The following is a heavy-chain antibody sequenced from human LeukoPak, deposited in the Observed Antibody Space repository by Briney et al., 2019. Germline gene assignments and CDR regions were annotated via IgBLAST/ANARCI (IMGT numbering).Heavy chain of an antibody. CDR2: ISSSSSTI. CDR3: ARDSGGYYYDSSGPGTFDI. Sequence: GGSLRLSCAASGFTFSSYSMNWVRQAPGKGLEWVSYISSSSSTIYYADSMKGRFTITRDNAKNSLYLQMNSLRAEDTAVYYCARDSGGYYYDSSGPGTFDIWGQGTMVTVSS. J-gene: IGHJ3*02. V-gene: IGHV3-48*01. D-gene: IGHD3-22*01. CDR1: GFTFSSYS.